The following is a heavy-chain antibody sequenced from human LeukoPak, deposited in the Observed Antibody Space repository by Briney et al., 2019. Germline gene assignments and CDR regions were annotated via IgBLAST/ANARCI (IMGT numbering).Heavy chain of an antibody. CDR2: ISSGSSTM. CDR3: ARDLYGGSYYGFDY. CDR1: GFTFSSYA. J-gene: IGHJ4*02. Sequence: GGSLRLSCAASGFTFSSYAMSWVRQAPGKGLGWVSYISSGSSTMYYADSVKGRFTISRDNARNSLYLQMNSLRAEDTAVYYCARDLYGGSYYGFDYWGQGTLVTVSS. D-gene: IGHD1-26*01. V-gene: IGHV3-48*04.